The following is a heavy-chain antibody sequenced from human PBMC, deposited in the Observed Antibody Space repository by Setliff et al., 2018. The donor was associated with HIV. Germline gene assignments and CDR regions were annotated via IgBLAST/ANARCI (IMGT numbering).Heavy chain of an antibody. Sequence: KPSETLSLTCTVSGGSISSYYWSWIRQPAGKGLEWIGRIYTSGSTNYNPSLKSRVTMSVDTSKNQFSLKLSSVTAADTAVYYCARDRGDRDRDYWYFDLWGRGTLVTVSS. D-gene: IGHD3-16*02. CDR1: GGSISSYY. CDR2: IYTSGST. V-gene: IGHV4-4*07. J-gene: IGHJ2*01. CDR3: ARDRGDRDRDYWYFDL.